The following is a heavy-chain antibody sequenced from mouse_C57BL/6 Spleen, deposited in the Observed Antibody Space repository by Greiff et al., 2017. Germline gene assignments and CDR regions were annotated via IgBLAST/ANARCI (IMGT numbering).Heavy chain of an antibody. CDR1: GYTFTSYT. V-gene: IGHV1-4*01. Sequence: QVQLQQSGAELARPGASVKMSCKASGYTFTSYTMHWVKQRPGQGLEWIGYINPSSGYTKYNQKFKDKATLTADKSSSTAYMQLSSLTSEDSAVYYCAREGLRYYAMDYWGQGTSGTGSS. CDR3: AREGLRYYAMDY. CDR2: INPSSGYT. J-gene: IGHJ4*01. D-gene: IGHD2-4*01.